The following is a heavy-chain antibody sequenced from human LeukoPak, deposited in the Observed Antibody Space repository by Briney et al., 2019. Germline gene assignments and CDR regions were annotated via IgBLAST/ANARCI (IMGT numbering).Heavy chain of an antibody. Sequence: SVKVSCKASGGTFSSYAISWVRRAPGQGLEWMGGIIPIFGTANYAQKLQGRVTITADESTSTAYMELSSLRSEDTAVYYCASEIAAAGTRWFDPWGQGTLVTVSS. J-gene: IGHJ5*02. V-gene: IGHV1-69*13. CDR3: ASEIAAAGTRWFDP. CDR1: GGTFSSYA. D-gene: IGHD6-13*01. CDR2: IIPIFGTA.